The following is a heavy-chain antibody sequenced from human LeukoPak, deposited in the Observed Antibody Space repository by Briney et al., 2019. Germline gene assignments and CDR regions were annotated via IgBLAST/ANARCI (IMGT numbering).Heavy chain of an antibody. J-gene: IGHJ4*02. Sequence: PSETLSLTCTVSGGSISSYYWSWIRQPAGKGLEWIGRIYTSGSTNYNPSLKSRVTMSVDTSKNQFSLKLSSVTAADTAVYYCARDSGVLLWFGESIIDYWGQGTLVTVSS. D-gene: IGHD3-10*01. CDR2: IYTSGST. CDR1: GGSISSYY. V-gene: IGHV4-4*07. CDR3: ARDSGVLLWFGESIIDY.